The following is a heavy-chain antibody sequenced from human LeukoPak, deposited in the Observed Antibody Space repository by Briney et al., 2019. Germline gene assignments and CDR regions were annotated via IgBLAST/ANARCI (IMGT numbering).Heavy chain of an antibody. CDR2: INHSGST. D-gene: IGHD6-13*01. Sequence: PSETLSLTCTVSGGSISNYYWNWIRQPPGKGLEWIGEINHSGSTNYNPSLKSRVTISVDTSKNQFSLKLSSVTAADTAVYYCARSPGRMYSSSWYGYWGQGTLVTVSS. J-gene: IGHJ4*02. CDR1: GGSISNYY. V-gene: IGHV4-34*01. CDR3: ARSPGRMYSSSWYGY.